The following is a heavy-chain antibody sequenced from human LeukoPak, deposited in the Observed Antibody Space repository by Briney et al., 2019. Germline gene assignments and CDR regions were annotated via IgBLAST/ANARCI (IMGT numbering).Heavy chain of an antibody. Sequence: PGGSLRLSCAASGFSFRNYNMNWVRQAPGKGLEWVSSIGGSSDFIYYGDSVKGRFTISRDNAKNSVYQQMNSLRAEDTAVYYCLRDESGSFFAYWGQGTLVIVSS. V-gene: IGHV3-21*06. CDR3: LRDESGSFFAY. D-gene: IGHD3-10*01. J-gene: IGHJ4*02. CDR1: GFSFRNYN. CDR2: IGGSSDFI.